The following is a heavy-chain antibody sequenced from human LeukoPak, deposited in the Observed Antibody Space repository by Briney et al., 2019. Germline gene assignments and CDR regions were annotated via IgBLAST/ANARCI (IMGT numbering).Heavy chain of an antibody. V-gene: IGHV3-73*01. CDR1: GFTFSGSA. J-gene: IGHJ6*03. D-gene: IGHD3-3*01. CDR2: IRSKAD. Sequence: GGSLRLSCAASGFTFSGSAIHWVRKASGKGLEWVGRIRSKADYAASVKGKFTISRDDSKNTAYLQMNSLKTEDTAVYYCSRSSSRNFGVVIKSYYYYMDVWGKGTTVTVSS. CDR3: SRSSSRNFGVVIKSYYYYMDV.